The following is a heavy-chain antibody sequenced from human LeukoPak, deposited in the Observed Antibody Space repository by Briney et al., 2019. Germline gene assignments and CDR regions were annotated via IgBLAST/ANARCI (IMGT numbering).Heavy chain of an antibody. J-gene: IGHJ4*02. CDR1: GFTVSSDY. V-gene: IGHV3-53*01. Sequence: GGSLRLSCAASGFTVSSDYMSWVRQAPGKGLEWVSLIYSGDSTYYADSVKDRFSISRDNSKNTLYLQMNSLRAEDTAVYYCARFSGYDSRYFDNWGQGTLVTVSS. CDR3: ARFSGYDSRYFDN. CDR2: IYSGDST. D-gene: IGHD5-12*01.